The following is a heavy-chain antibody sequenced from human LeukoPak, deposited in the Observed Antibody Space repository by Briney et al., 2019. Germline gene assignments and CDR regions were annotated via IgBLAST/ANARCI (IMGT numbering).Heavy chain of an antibody. CDR2: ISSSSSYI. Sequence: PGGSLRLSCAASGFTFSSYSMNWVRQAPGKGLEWVSSISSSSSYIYYADSVKGRFTISRDNAKNSLYLQMNSLGAEDTAVYYCARDHLYYEISGPRFDYWGQGTLVTVSS. D-gene: IGHD3-16*01. CDR3: ARDHLYYEISGPRFDY. CDR1: GFTFSSYS. V-gene: IGHV3-21*01. J-gene: IGHJ4*02.